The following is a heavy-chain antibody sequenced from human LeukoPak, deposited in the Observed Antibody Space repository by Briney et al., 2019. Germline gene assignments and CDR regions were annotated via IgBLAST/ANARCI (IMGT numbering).Heavy chain of an antibody. Sequence: GGSLRLSCAASGFTFSGFAMTWVRQAPGKGLEWVAVISPDGSYKDYVDSVKGRFSISRDNSKNTVYVQMNSLRPEDTAVYYCTQFDYWGQGTLVTVSS. J-gene: IGHJ4*02. V-gene: IGHV3-30*18. CDR1: GFTFSGFA. CDR3: TQFDY. CDR2: ISPDGSYK.